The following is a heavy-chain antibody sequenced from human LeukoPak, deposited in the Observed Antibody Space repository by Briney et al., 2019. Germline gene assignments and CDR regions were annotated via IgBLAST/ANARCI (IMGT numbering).Heavy chain of an antibody. CDR2: IKQEGSEK. D-gene: IGHD4-17*01. CDR1: GFTFSRYW. CDR3: ARVAPHDYGDYGPFDY. J-gene: IGHJ4*02. Sequence: GGSLRLSCAASGFTFSRYWMSWVRQAPGKGLEWVANIKQEGSEKYYVDSVKGRFTISRDNAKYSLYLQMNSLRAEDTAVYYCARVAPHDYGDYGPFDYWGQGTLVTVSS. V-gene: IGHV3-7*01.